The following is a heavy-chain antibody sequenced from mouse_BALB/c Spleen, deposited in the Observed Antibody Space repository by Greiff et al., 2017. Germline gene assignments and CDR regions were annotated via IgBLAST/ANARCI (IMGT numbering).Heavy chain of an antibody. CDR1: GFTFSSFG. Sequence: EVQGVESGGGLVQPGGSRKLSCAASGFTFSSFGMHWVRQAPEKGLEWVAYISSGSSTIYYADTVKGRFTISRDNPKNTLFLQMTSLRSEDTAMYYCASSSTVAFDYWGQGTTLTVSS. CDR3: ASSSTVAFDY. D-gene: IGHD1-1*01. CDR2: ISSGSSTI. J-gene: IGHJ2*01. V-gene: IGHV5-17*02.